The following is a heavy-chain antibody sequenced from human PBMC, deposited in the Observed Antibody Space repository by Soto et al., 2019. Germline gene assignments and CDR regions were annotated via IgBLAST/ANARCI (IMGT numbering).Heavy chain of an antibody. CDR2: FDPEDGET. V-gene: IGHV1-24*01. D-gene: IGHD3-22*01. CDR1: GYTLTELS. Sequence: ASVKVSCKVSGYTLTELSMHWVRQAPGKGLEWMGGFDPEDGETIYAQKFQGRVTMTEDTSTDTAYMELSSLRSEDTAVYYCATDLSDSSGYYYLFDYWGQGTLVTVSS. CDR3: ATDLSDSSGYYYLFDY. J-gene: IGHJ4*02.